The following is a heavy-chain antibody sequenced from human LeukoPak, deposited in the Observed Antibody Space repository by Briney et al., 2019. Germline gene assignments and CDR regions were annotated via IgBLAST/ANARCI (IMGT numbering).Heavy chain of an antibody. CDR2: IYYSGST. J-gene: IGHJ5*02. CDR1: GGSISSSSYY. V-gene: IGHV4-39*07. CDR3: ARDGYNWNSHWFDP. Sequence: SETLSLTCTVSGGSISSSSYYWGWIRQPPGKGLEWIGSIYYSGSTYYNPSLKSRVTISVDTSKNQFSLKLSSVTAADTAVYYCARDGYNWNSHWFDPWGQGTLVTVSS. D-gene: IGHD1-1*01.